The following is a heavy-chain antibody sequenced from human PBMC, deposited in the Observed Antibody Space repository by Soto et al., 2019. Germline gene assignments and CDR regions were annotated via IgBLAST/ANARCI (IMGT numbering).Heavy chain of an antibody. CDR2: IIPILGIA. Sequence: SVKLSWKASGVTYSSYTISWVRQSHGQGLEWMGRIIPILGIANYAQKFQGRVTITADKSTSTAYMELSSLRSEDTAVYYCAETEIFIGKKNPGSAPWGKGTLVPVTP. CDR1: GVTYSSYT. J-gene: IGHJ5*02. CDR3: AETEIFIGKKNPGSAP. V-gene: IGHV1-69*02. D-gene: IGHD3-9*01.